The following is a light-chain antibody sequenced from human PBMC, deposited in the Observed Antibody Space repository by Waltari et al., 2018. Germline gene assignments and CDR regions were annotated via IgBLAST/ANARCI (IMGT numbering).Light chain of an antibody. CDR2: DPS. CDR1: QSVSTT. Sequence: EIVLTPSPVALSLSPGERAPLPCRASQSVSTTLAWYQQKHGQAPRLLIYDPSNKATGIPARFSGSGSGTDFTLTISSLGPEDFAVYYCQQRYNWPPVLTFGGGTKVEIK. CDR3: QQRYNWPPVLT. V-gene: IGKV3-11*01. J-gene: IGKJ4*01.